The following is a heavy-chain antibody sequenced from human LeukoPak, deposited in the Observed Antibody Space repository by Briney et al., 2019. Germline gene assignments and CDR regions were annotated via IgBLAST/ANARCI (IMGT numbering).Heavy chain of an antibody. Sequence: PSETLSLTCTVSGGSISSYYWSWIRQPPGKGLEWIGYIYYSGSTNYNPSLKSRVTISVDTSKNQFSLKLTSVTAADTAVYYCARDRLPPPRAHPTGGQ. J-gene: IGHJ1*01. CDR3: ARDRLPPPRAHPT. D-gene: IGHD6-6*01. V-gene: IGHV4-59*12. CDR2: IYYSGST. CDR1: GGSISSYY.